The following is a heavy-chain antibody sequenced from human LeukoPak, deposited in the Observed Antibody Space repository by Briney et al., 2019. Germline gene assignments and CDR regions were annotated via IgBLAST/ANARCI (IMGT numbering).Heavy chain of an antibody. V-gene: IGHV3-23*01. CDR1: GFTFSSYA. D-gene: IGHD1-1*01. CDR3: AREGGWNDFDY. Sequence: GGSLRLSCAASGFTFSSYAMSWVRQAPGKGLEWVSAISGGDESTYFADSVKGRFTISRDNARNSLYLQMNSLRADDTAIYYCAREGGWNDFDYWGQGTLVTVSS. CDR2: ISGGDEST. J-gene: IGHJ4*02.